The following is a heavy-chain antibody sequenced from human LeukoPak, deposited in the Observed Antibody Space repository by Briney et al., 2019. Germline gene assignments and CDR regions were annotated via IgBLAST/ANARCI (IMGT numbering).Heavy chain of an antibody. CDR1: GGSFSGYY. V-gene: IGHV4-34*01. J-gene: IGHJ4*02. CDR3: ARIGHSSSWYSDY. D-gene: IGHD6-13*01. CDR2: INHSGST. Sequence: SETLSLTCAVYGGSFSGYYWSWIRQPPGKGLEWIGEINHSGSTNYNPSLKSRVTISVDTSKNQFSLKLSSVTAADTAVYYCARIGHSSSWYSDYWGQGTLVTVSS.